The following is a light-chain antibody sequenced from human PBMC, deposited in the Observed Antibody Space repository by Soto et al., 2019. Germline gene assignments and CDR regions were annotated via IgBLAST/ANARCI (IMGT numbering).Light chain of an antibody. CDR1: QSVNTNY. V-gene: IGKV3-20*01. J-gene: IGKJ5*01. CDR2: GAS. Sequence: EVVLTQSPGTLSLSPGERATLSCRASQSVNTNYLAWYQQKSGQAPRLLIYGASSRATGIPDRFSGSGSGTDFTLTINRLEPEDFEAYFCQQYGSSPITFGQGTRLEIK. CDR3: QQYGSSPIT.